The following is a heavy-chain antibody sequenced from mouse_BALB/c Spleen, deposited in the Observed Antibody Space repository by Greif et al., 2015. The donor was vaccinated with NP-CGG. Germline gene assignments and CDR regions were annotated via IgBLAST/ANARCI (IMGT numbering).Heavy chain of an antibody. Sequence: VQLQQPGAELVRPGALVKLSCKASGFNIKDYYMHWVKQRPEQGLEWIGWIDPENGNTIYDPKFQGKASITADTSSNTASLQLSSLSSEDTAVYYCAADFDYWGQGTTLTVSS. V-gene: IGHV14-1*02. CDR1: GFNIKDYY. CDR3: AADFDY. J-gene: IGHJ2*01. CDR2: IDPENGNT.